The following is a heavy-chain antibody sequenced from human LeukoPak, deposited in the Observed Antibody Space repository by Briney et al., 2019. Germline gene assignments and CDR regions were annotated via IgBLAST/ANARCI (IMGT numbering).Heavy chain of an antibody. V-gene: IGHV4-4*07. CDR3: ARRRNYYDSSGNNWFDP. CDR2: IYTSGST. Sequence: SETLSLTCTVSGGSISSYYWSWIRQPAGKGLEWIGRIYTSGSTNYNPSLKSRVTISVDTSKNQFSLKLSSVTAADTAVYYCARRRNYYDSSGNNWFDPWGQGTLVTVSS. J-gene: IGHJ5*02. D-gene: IGHD3-22*01. CDR1: GGSISSYY.